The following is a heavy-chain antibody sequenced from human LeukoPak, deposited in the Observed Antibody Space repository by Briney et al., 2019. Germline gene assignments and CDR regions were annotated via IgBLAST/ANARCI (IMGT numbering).Heavy chain of an antibody. CDR1: GFTFSSYS. Sequence: PGGSLRLSCAASGFTFSSYSVNWVRQAPGKGLEWVSSISSSSSYIYYADSVKGRFTISRDNAKNSLYLQMNSLRAEDTAVYYCARDEYSSPRHAFDIWGQGTMVTVSS. D-gene: IGHD6-6*01. CDR3: ARDEYSSPRHAFDI. CDR2: ISSSSSYI. J-gene: IGHJ3*02. V-gene: IGHV3-21*01.